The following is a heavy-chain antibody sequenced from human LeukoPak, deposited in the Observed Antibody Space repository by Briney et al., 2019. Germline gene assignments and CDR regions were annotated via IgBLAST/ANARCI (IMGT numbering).Heavy chain of an antibody. CDR1: GGSISSGGYY. D-gene: IGHD5-12*01. V-gene: IGHV4-30-2*05. J-gene: IGHJ4*02. Sequence: SQTLSLTCTVSGGSISSGGYYWSWIRQPPGKGLEWIGYIYHSGSTYYSPSLKSRLTISVDTSKNQFSLKLTSVTAADTAVYYCARDRNSGYDVLDYWGQGTLVTVSS. CDR2: IYHSGST. CDR3: ARDRNSGYDVLDY.